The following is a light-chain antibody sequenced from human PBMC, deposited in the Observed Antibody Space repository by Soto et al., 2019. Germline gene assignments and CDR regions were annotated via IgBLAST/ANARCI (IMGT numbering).Light chain of an antibody. Sequence: TQSPSTLSASVGDTVTVTCRASQSVSSYLAWYQQKPGQAPRLLIYDASNRATGIPARFSGSGSGTDFTLTISSLEPEDFAVYYCQQRSSCPLTFGGGTKVDTK. CDR1: QSVSSY. V-gene: IGKV3-11*01. CDR2: DAS. CDR3: QQRSSCPLT. J-gene: IGKJ4*01.